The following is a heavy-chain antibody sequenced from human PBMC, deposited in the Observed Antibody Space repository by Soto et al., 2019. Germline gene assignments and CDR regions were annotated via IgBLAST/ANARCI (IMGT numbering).Heavy chain of an antibody. CDR2: IWSDGSKQ. D-gene: IGHD3-16*01. Sequence: QVQLVESGGGVVQPGKSLSLSCAASGFTFSSYAMHWVRQAPGKGLEWVALIWSDGSKQDYADSVKGRFTISRDNSKSTLYLQMTSLKAEDSAVYYCACLAYYLDYWGQGSLVTVSS. V-gene: IGHV3-33*01. J-gene: IGHJ4*02. CDR3: ACLAYYLDY. CDR1: GFTFSSYA.